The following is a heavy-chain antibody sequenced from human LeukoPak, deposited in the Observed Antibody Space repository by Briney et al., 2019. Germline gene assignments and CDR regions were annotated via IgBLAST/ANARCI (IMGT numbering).Heavy chain of an antibody. J-gene: IGHJ5*02. CDR2: INPNSGGR. V-gene: IGHV1-2*06. D-gene: IGHD3-22*01. CDR3: ARARLTMIT. CDR1: GYTFTGYY. Sequence: ASVKVSCKASGYTFTGYYMHWVRQAPGQGLEWMGRINPNSGGRNYAQKFQGRVTMTRDTSISTAYLELTRLTSDDTAVYYCARARLTMITWGQGTLVTVSS.